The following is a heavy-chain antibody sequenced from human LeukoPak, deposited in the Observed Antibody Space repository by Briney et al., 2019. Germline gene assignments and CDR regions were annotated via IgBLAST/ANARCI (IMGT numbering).Heavy chain of an antibody. CDR2: ISSSSSTI. CDR1: GFTFSSYN. Sequence: GGSLRLSCAASGFTFSSYNMNWVRQAPGKGLEWVSYISSSSSTIYYADSVKGRFTISRDNAKHSLYLQMNSLRAEDTAVYYCARDRRDRIVGATKFGTNCFDPWGQGTLVTVSS. V-gene: IGHV3-48*04. J-gene: IGHJ5*02. CDR3: ARDRRDRIVGATKFGTNCFDP. D-gene: IGHD1-26*01.